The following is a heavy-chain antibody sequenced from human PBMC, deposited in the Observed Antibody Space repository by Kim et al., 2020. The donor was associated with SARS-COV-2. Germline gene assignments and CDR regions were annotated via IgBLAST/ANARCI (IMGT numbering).Heavy chain of an antibody. CDR1: GFTFDTYA. V-gene: IGHV3-23*01. CDR3: AKVVVMDGYNYYYYYGMDV. J-gene: IGHJ6*02. CDR2: ISGSGVNK. Sequence: GGSLRLSCVASGFTFDTYAMSWVRQAPGKGLEWVSVISGSGVNKFYADSVRGRFTISRDNSKDTLYLQMNSLRDEDTALYYCAKVVVMDGYNYYYYYGMDVWGQGTTVTVSS. D-gene: IGHD3-22*01.